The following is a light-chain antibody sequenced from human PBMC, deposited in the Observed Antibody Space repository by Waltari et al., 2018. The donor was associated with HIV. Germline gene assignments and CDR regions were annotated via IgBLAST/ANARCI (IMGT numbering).Light chain of an antibody. Sequence: QSVLTQPPSVSGAPGQRVTISCTGSSSNIGAGYDVHWYQQRPGTAPKLLIYGNSNRPSGVPDRFSGSKSGTAASLAIIGLQPDDETDDYCQSYDSSLSNWVFGGGTKLTVL. CDR1: SSNIGAGYD. J-gene: IGLJ3*02. CDR2: GNS. CDR3: QSYDSSLSNWV. V-gene: IGLV1-40*01.